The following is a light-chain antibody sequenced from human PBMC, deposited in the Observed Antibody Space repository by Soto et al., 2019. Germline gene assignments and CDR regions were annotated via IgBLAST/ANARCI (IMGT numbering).Light chain of an antibody. Sequence: DIQMSQSPSTLSASVGDRVTITCRASQTINSWLAWYQQKPGKAPKLLIYKASILESGVPSRFSGSGSGTEFTLTISSLQPDDFATYYCQQYRTYWTFGQGTKVEIK. V-gene: IGKV1-5*03. CDR1: QTINSW. CDR2: KAS. CDR3: QQYRTYWT. J-gene: IGKJ1*01.